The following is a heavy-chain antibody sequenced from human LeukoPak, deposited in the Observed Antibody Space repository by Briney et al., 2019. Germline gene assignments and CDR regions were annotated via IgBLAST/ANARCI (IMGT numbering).Heavy chain of an antibody. J-gene: IGHJ6*04. D-gene: IGHD3-10*02. Sequence: PGGSLRLSCAASGFTFSDSYMTWVRQAPGTGLEWVSYISSSGSTIYYADSVKGRFTISRDNAKNSLYLQMNSLRAEDTAVYYCAELGITMIGGVWGKGTTVTISS. CDR2: ISSSGSTI. CDR3: AELGITMIGGV. CDR1: GFTFSDSY. V-gene: IGHV3-11*04.